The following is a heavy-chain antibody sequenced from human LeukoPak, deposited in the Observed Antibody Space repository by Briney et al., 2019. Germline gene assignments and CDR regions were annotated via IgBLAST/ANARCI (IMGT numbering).Heavy chain of an antibody. Sequence: SSETLSLTCAVYGGSFRGNYWTWIRQPPGKGLEWIGEISHSGRTNYNPSLKSRVTISLDTSKNQFSLKLSSVTAADTAVYFCTMGYDSSPPYWGQGPLVTVSS. D-gene: IGHD3-22*01. J-gene: IGHJ4*02. CDR3: TMGYDSSPPY. CDR2: ISHSGRT. CDR1: GGSFRGNY. V-gene: IGHV4-34*01.